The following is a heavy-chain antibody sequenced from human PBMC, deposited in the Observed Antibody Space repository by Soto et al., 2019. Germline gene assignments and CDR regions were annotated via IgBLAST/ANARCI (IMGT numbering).Heavy chain of an antibody. CDR3: AKSRYVSAYTRFDY. Sequence: QVQLVESGGGVVQPGRSLRLSCAASGFTFSSYGMHWVRQAPGKGLEWVAVISYDGSNKYYADSVKGRFTISRDNSKNTLYLQMNSLRAEDTAVYYCAKSRYVSAYTRFDYWCQGTLVTVSS. CDR2: ISYDGSNK. V-gene: IGHV3-30*18. J-gene: IGHJ4*02. CDR1: GFTFSSYG. D-gene: IGHD2-2*02.